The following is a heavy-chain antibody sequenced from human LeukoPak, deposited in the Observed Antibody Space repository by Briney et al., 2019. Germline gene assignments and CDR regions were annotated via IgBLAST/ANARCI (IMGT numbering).Heavy chain of an antibody. D-gene: IGHD3-22*01. Sequence: SETLSLTCSVSGGSIGSGTFYWSWIRQPAGKGLEWIGRIYTTGSTNYNPSLKSRVTISMDTSKNQFSLKLSSVTAADTAVYYCARPYYDSSGYHDYWGQGTLVTVSS. CDR1: GGSIGSGTFY. CDR3: ARPYYDSSGYHDY. J-gene: IGHJ4*02. V-gene: IGHV4-61*02. CDR2: IYTTGST.